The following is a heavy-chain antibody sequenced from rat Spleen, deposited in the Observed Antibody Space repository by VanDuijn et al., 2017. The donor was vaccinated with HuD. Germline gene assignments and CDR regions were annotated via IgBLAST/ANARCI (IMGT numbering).Heavy chain of an antibody. CDR3: ARHVGALFAY. D-gene: IGHD5-1*01. J-gene: IGHJ3*01. V-gene: IGHV5-7*01. CDR2: ISYDGSST. Sequence: EVQLVESGGGLVQPGRSLKLSCAASGFTFSDYNMAWVRQAPKKGLEWVATISYDGSSTYYRDSVKGQFTISRDNAKSTLYLQMDSLRSEDTATYYCARHVGALFAYWGQGTLVTVSS. CDR1: GFTFSDYN.